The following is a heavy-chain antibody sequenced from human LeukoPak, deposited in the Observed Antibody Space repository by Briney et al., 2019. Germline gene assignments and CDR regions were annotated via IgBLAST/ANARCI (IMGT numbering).Heavy chain of an antibody. CDR2: INPYSGDT. Sequence: ASVKVSCKASGYTFTAYYMHWVRQAPGQGLEWLGRINPYSGDTNYAQKFQGRVTMTRDTSISTAYMDLTRLRSDDTAVYYCASGRFEHWFDPWGQGTLVTVSS. CDR1: GYTFTAYY. V-gene: IGHV1-2*06. D-gene: IGHD3-3*01. J-gene: IGHJ5*02. CDR3: ASGRFEHWFDP.